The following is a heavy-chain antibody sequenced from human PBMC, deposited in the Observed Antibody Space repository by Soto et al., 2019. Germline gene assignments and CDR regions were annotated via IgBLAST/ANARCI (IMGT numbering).Heavy chain of an antibody. J-gene: IGHJ4*02. CDR2: IHYTGST. Sequence: SETLSLTCAVYGGSFSGYYWSWIRQPPGKGLEWIGYIHYTGSTNYNPSLKSRVTISVDTSKNQFSLKLRSVTAADTAVYYCARRRFLEWAFDYWGQGTLVTVSS. V-gene: IGHV4-59*01. D-gene: IGHD3-3*01. CDR1: GGSFSGYY. CDR3: ARRRFLEWAFDY.